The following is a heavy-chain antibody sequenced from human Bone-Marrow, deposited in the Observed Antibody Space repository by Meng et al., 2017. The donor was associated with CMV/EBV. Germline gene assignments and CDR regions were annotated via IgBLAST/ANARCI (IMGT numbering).Heavy chain of an antibody. Sequence: GESLKISCVGSGFIVSTHYMNWVRQAPGKGLEWVSVIYSGGTTYYADSVKGRFTVSRDNSKNTVYLQMNSLRAEDTAVYYCTTVGPPRYSGSYFDCWGQGTLVTVSS. CDR1: GFIVSTHY. D-gene: IGHD1-26*01. CDR2: IYSGGTT. V-gene: IGHV3-53*01. J-gene: IGHJ4*02. CDR3: TTVGPPRYSGSYFDC.